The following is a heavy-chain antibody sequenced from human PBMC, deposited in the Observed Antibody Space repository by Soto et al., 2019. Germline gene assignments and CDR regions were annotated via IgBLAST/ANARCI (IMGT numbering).Heavy chain of an antibody. D-gene: IGHD4-17*01. J-gene: IGHJ4*02. CDR3: ARDLMSTVTTSAY. CDR2: ISGSGGST. V-gene: IGHV3-23*01. Sequence: GVSQRLSCAASGFTFISHAMSRVRQAPGKGLEWVSIISGSGGSTYYADSVKGRFTISRDNSKNTLYLQVNSLRAEDTAVYYCARDLMSTVTTSAYWGQGTLVTVSS. CDR1: GFTFISHA.